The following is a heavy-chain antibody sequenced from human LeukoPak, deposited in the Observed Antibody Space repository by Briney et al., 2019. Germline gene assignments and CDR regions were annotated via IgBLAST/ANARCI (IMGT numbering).Heavy chain of an antibody. CDR3: ARVAPAATGWFDP. J-gene: IGHJ5*02. V-gene: IGHV3-53*01. D-gene: IGHD2-2*01. Sequence: GGSLRLSCAASGFTVSSNYMSWVRQAPGKGLEWVSVIYSGGSTYYADSVKGRFTISRDNSKNTLYLQMNSLRAEDTAVYYCARVAPAATGWFDPWGQGTLVTVSS. CDR2: IYSGGST. CDR1: GFTVSSNY.